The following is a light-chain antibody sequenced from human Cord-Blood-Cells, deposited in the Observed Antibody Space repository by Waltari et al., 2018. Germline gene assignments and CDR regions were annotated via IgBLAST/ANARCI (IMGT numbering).Light chain of an antibody. Sequence: EIVLTQSPATLSLSPGERATLSCRASQSVSSYLAWYQQKPGQAPRLLIYYASNRATGIPARFSGSVSGTDFTLTISSLEPEDFAVYYWQQRSNWPHTFGQGTKLEIK. CDR3: QQRSNWPHT. V-gene: IGKV3-11*01. J-gene: IGKJ2*01. CDR1: QSVSSY. CDR2: YAS.